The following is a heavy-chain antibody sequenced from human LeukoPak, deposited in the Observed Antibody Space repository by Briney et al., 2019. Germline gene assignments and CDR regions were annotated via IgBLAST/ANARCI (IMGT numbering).Heavy chain of an antibody. Sequence: GGSLRLYCAASGFTVSSNYMILVRQAPGKGLAWVSVIYSGGSTYYADSVKGRFTISRDNSKNTLYLQMNSLRAEDTAVYYCARVGGYSSGPDYWGQGTLVTVSS. J-gene: IGHJ4*02. CDR2: IYSGGST. CDR3: ARVGGYSSGPDY. CDR1: GFTVSSNY. V-gene: IGHV3-53*01. D-gene: IGHD6-19*01.